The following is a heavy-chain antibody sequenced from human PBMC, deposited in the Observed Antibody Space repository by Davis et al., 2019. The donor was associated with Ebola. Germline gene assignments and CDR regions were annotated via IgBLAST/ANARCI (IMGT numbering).Heavy chain of an antibody. CDR1: GYTFDSYG. Sequence: AASVKVSCKASGYTFDSYGFDWVRQAPGQGLEWLGWISPYTGNTNYAHKLQGRVTLTTDTSAATAYMQLTSLRSDDTAIYYYARDFQDGATWVSDYWGQGTLVTVSS. V-gene: IGHV1-18*04. CDR3: ARDFQDGATWVSDY. J-gene: IGHJ4*02. CDR2: ISPYTGNT. D-gene: IGHD5-24*01.